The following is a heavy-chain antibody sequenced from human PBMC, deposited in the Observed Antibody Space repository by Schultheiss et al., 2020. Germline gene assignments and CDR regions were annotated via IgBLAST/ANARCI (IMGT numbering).Heavy chain of an antibody. Sequence: AAVKVSCKASGYTFTSYYMHWVRQAPGQGLEWMGIINPSGGSTSYAQKFQGRVTITADESTSTAYMELSSLRSEDTAVYYCAVRGSGPPDYYYYGMDVWGQGTTVTVAS. V-gene: IGHV1-46*01. D-gene: IGHD3-10*01. J-gene: IGHJ6*02. CDR2: INPSGGST. CDR3: AVRGSGPPDYYYYGMDV. CDR1: GYTFTSYY.